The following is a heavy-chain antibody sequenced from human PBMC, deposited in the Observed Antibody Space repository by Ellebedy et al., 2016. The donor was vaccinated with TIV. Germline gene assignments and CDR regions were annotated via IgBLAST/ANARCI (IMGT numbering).Heavy chain of an antibody. CDR3: ARETYTPLDFDS. Sequence: PGGSLRLSCEGSGFNFNSYSMNWVRQSPGKGLEWLSYISRTSNTIYYADSVKGRFTVPRDNAKNSLYLQMDSLRDDDTALYYCARETYTPLDFDSWGQGTLVTVSS. J-gene: IGHJ4*02. CDR2: ISRTSNTI. CDR1: GFNFNSYS. V-gene: IGHV3-48*02.